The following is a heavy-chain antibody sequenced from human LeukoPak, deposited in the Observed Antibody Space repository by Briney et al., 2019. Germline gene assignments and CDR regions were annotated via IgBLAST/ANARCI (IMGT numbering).Heavy chain of an antibody. Sequence: SETLSLTCTVSGGSISSSSYYWGWIRQPPGKGLEWIGSIYYSGSTYYNTSLKSRVTISVDTSKNQFSLKLSSVTAADTAVYYCARHYYGSGSYHNFDYWGQGTLVTVSS. CDR2: IYYSGST. J-gene: IGHJ4*02. V-gene: IGHV4-39*01. D-gene: IGHD3-10*01. CDR1: GGSISSSSYY. CDR3: ARHYYGSGSYHNFDY.